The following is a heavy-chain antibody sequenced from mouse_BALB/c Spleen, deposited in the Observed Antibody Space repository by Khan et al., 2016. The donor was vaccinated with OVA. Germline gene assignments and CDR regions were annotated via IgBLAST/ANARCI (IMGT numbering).Heavy chain of an antibody. CDR3: SRSPYGNFAY. Sequence: EVKLLESGGGLVKPGGSLKLSCAASGFTFSTYAMSWVRQIPEKRLEWVATISSDGGYTYYPDSVKGRFTISRDNARNTQYLEMSSLRSDDTAMYSCSRSPYGNFAYWGQETMVTVSA. D-gene: IGHD2-1*01. J-gene: IGHJ3*01. CDR1: GFTFSTYA. CDR2: ISSDGGYT. V-gene: IGHV5-9-3*01.